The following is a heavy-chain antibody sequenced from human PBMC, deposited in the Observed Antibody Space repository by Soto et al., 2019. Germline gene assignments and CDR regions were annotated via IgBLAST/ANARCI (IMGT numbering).Heavy chain of an antibody. J-gene: IGHJ6*02. CDR3: ARVVVVVPAVPYYYGMDV. CDR1: AGSISRGDYY. Sequence: SETLSLPCTVSAGSISRGDYYWSWFRQPRSKGLEWIEYIYYSGSTYYNPSLKSRVTISVDTSKNQFSLKLSSVTAADTAVYYCARVVVVVPAVPYYYGMDVWGQGTTVTV. V-gene: IGHV4-30-4*01. D-gene: IGHD2-2*01. CDR2: IYYSGST.